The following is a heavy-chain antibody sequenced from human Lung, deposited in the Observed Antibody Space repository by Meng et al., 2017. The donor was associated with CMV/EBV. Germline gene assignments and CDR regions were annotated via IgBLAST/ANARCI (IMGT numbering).Heavy chain of an antibody. D-gene: IGHD2-15*01. Sequence: SXXVSXKASGGSLSNYRLNWVRQVPGQGFQWMGGIIPILGIPDYPENFQGRVTITADTSTDTAYMHLSSLRLEDTAVYYCARGARLGYCSGANCYFNDCXGQGXWVTVSS. CDR3: ARGARLGYCSGANCYFNDC. J-gene: IGHJ4*02. CDR2: IIPILGIP. V-gene: IGHV1-69*10. CDR1: GGSLSNYR.